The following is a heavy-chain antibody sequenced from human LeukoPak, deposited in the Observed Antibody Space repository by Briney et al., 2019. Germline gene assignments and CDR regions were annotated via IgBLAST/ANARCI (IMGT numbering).Heavy chain of an antibody. V-gene: IGHV4-59*10. CDR1: GGSFSGYY. J-gene: IGHJ6*02. D-gene: IGHD1-20*01. CDR2: IYTSGST. Sequence: SETLFLTCAVYGGSFSGYYWSWIRQPAGKGLEWIGRIYTSGSTNYNPSLKSRVTMSVDTSKNQFSLKLSSVTAADTAVYYCAGSNWSYYYYGMDVWGQGTTVTVSS. CDR3: AGSNWSYYYYGMDV.